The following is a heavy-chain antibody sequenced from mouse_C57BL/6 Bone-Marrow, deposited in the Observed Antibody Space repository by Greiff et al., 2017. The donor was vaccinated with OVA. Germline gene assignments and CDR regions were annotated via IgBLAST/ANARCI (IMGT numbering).Heavy chain of an antibody. Sequence: VNVVESGPGLVQPSQSLSITCTVSGFSLTSYGVHWVRQSPGKGLEWLGVIWSGGSTDYNAAFISRLSISKDNSKSQVFFKMNSLQADDTAIYYCARRWLRRRAGYYAMDYWGQGTSVTVSS. D-gene: IGHD2-2*01. CDR3: ARRWLRRRAGYYAMDY. CDR1: GFSLTSYG. V-gene: IGHV2-2*01. J-gene: IGHJ4*01. CDR2: IWSGGST.